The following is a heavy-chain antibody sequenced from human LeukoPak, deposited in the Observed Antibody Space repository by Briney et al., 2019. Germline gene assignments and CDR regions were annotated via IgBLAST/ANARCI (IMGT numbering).Heavy chain of an antibody. CDR3: ARDIHTSSLYYFDY. CDR1: GYTXTDYY. V-gene: IGHV1-2*02. CDR2: INPNSGGT. J-gene: IGHJ4*02. D-gene: IGHD6-13*01. Sequence: ASVKVSCKASGYTXTDYYMHLVRQAPGQGLEWMGWINPNSGGTNYAQKFQGRVTMTRDTSISTAYMELSRLRLDDTAVYYCARDIHTSSLYYFDYWGQGTLVTVSS.